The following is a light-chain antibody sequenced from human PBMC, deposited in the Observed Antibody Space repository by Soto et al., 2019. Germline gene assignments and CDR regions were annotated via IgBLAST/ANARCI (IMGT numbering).Light chain of an antibody. Sequence: QSALTQPRSVSGSPGQSVTISCTGTTSDIGGYHYVSWYQQHPGKAPKLMIYDVTERPSGVPDRFSGSTSGNTASLTISGLLAEDEADYYCCSYAGSYSYVFGTGTKVTVL. CDR2: DVT. J-gene: IGLJ1*01. V-gene: IGLV2-11*01. CDR1: TSDIGGYHY. CDR3: CSYAGSYSYV.